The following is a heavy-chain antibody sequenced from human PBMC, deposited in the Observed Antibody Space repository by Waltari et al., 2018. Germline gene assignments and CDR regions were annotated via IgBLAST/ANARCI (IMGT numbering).Heavy chain of an antibody. Sequence: VQLVESGGGVVQPGRSLGLSCAASGFTFSSYGMPWVRQAPGKGLEWVAVIWYDGSNKYYADSVKGRFTISRDNSKNTLYLQKNSLRAEDTAVYYCARTTAVAGIDYWGQGTLVTVSS. V-gene: IGHV3-33*01. CDR2: IWYDGSNK. CDR1: GFTFSSYG. J-gene: IGHJ4*02. CDR3: ARTTAVAGIDY. D-gene: IGHD6-19*01.